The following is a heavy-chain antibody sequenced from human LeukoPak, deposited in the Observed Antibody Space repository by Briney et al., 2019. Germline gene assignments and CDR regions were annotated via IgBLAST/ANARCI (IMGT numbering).Heavy chain of an antibody. D-gene: IGHD6-19*01. CDR3: AREYTLYRSGWFLDY. CDR2: IYTSGST. Sequence: SQTLSLTCTVSGGSISSGSYYWSWIRQPAGKGLEWIGRIYTSGSTNYNPSLKSRATISIDTSKNQFSLKLSSLTAADTAVYYCAREYTLYRSGWFLDYWGQGTVVTVSS. CDR1: GGSISSGSYY. V-gene: IGHV4-61*02. J-gene: IGHJ4*02.